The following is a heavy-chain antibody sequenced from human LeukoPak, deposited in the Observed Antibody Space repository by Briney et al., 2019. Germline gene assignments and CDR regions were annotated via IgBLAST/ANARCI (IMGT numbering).Heavy chain of an antibody. V-gene: IGHV3-73*01. Sequence: GGSLRLSCAASGFTFSGSAMHWVRQASGKGLEWVGRIRSKANSYATAYAASVKGRFTISRDDSKNTAYLQMNSLRAEDTAVYYCAKGHDYGGNSVDYWGQGTLVTVSS. J-gene: IGHJ4*02. D-gene: IGHD4-23*01. CDR3: AKGHDYGGNSVDY. CDR2: IRSKANSYAT. CDR1: GFTFSGSA.